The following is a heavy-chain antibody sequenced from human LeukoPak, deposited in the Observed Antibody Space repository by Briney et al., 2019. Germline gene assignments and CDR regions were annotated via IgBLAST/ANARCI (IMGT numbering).Heavy chain of an antibody. CDR2: IYYSGST. J-gene: IGHJ3*02. CDR1: GGSISSGDYY. D-gene: IGHD2-2*01. Sequence: SQTLSLTCTVSGGSISSGDYYWRWIRQPPGKGLEWIGYIYYSGSTYYNPSLKTRVTISVDTSKNQFSLKLSSVTAADTAVYYCARFILHQLPNAKGAFDIWGQGTMVTVSS. CDR3: ARFILHQLPNAKGAFDI. V-gene: IGHV4-30-4*08.